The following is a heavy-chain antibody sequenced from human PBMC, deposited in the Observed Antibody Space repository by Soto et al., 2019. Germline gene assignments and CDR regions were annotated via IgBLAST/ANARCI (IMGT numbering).Heavy chain of an antibody. CDR2: ISGSGGST. CDR1: GFTFSSYA. J-gene: IGHJ4*02. D-gene: IGHD3-22*01. V-gene: IGHV3-23*01. Sequence: GGSLRLSCSASGFTFSSYAMSWVRQAPGKGLEWVSAISGSGGSTYYADSVKGRFTISRDNSKNTLYLQMNSLRAEDTAVYYSAKDRDYYDSSGYYYSWGQGTLVTVSS. CDR3: AKDRDYYDSSGYYYS.